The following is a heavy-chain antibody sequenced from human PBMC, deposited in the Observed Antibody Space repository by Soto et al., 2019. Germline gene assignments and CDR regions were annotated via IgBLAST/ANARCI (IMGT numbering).Heavy chain of an antibody. CDR1: GFTFSSYG. CDR3: ATLASKNGFDI. J-gene: IGHJ3*02. D-gene: IGHD6-19*01. V-gene: IGHV3-33*01. CDR2: IWYDASNK. Sequence: QVQLVESGGGVVQPGRSLRLSCAASGFTFSSYGMHWVRQAPGKGLERVAVIWYDASNKYYADSVKGRFTISRDNSKNTLYLQMNSLRGDDTAVYYCATLASKNGFDIWGQGTMVTVSS.